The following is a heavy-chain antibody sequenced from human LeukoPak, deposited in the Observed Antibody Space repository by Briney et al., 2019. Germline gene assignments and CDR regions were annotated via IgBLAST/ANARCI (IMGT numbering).Heavy chain of an antibody. V-gene: IGHV1-2*02. D-gene: IGHD3-22*01. J-gene: IGHJ3*02. CDR3: ARDQEITMIVVARHAFDI. CDR1: GYTFTGHY. CDR2: INPNSGGT. Sequence: ASVKVSCKASGYTFTGHYMHWVRQAPGQGLEWMGWINPNSGGTNYAQKFQGRVTMTRDTSISTAYMELSRLRSDDTAVYYCARDQEITMIVVARHAFDIWGQGTMVTVSS.